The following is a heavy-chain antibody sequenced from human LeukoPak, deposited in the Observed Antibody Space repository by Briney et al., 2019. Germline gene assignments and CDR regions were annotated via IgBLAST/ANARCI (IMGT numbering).Heavy chain of an antibody. CDR2: IDPNSGGP. V-gene: IGHV1-2*02. CDR1: GYTFTDYY. Sequence: ASVKVSCKASGYTFTDYYIHWVRQAPGQGLEWMTYIDPNSGGPHYAQKFQGRVTMTSDTSISTAYMELKWLTSDDTAVYYCARDGVAGPSDACDLWGQGTMVTVSS. J-gene: IGHJ3*01. D-gene: IGHD6-19*01. CDR3: ARDGVAGPSDACDL.